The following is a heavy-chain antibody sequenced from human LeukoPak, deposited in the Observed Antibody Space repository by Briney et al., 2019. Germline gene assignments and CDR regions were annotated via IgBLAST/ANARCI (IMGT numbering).Heavy chain of an antibody. CDR1: GYTFTSYA. CDR3: SRSRRSGVMDV. J-gene: IGHJ6*02. D-gene: IGHD2-8*02. V-gene: IGHV1-2*02. CDR2: INPNSGGT. Sequence: ASVKVSCKASGYTFTSYAMHWVRQAPGQRLEWMGWINPNSGGTNYAQKFQDRVTMTRDTSISTAYMELSGLTSDDTAVYYCSRSRRSGVMDVWGQGTTVTVSS.